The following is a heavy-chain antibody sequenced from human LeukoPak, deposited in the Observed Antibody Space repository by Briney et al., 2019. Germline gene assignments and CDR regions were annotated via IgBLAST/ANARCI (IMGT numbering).Heavy chain of an antibody. CDR2: IFYSGTS. D-gene: IGHD3-10*01. Sequence: PSQTLSLTCTVSGGSISSGGCDWSWIRQHQGKGLEWIVYIFYSGTSYSHPSLKSRVTISVDTSKNQSSLTLSSVTAADTAVYYCARYDSTSYTFDPWGQGTLVTVSS. J-gene: IGHJ5*02. V-gene: IGHV4-31*03. CDR3: ARYDSTSYTFDP. CDR1: GGSISSGGCD.